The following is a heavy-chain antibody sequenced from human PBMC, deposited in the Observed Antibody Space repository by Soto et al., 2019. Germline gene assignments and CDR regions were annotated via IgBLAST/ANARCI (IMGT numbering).Heavy chain of an antibody. CDR1: GGTFSSYA. V-gene: IGHV1-69*06. D-gene: IGHD3-10*01. J-gene: IGHJ5*02. CDR3: ASSSSAGGPNWFDP. Sequence: QVQLVQSGAEVKKPGSSVKVSCKASGGTFSSYAISWLRQAPGQGLEWMGGIIPIFGTANYAQKFQGRVTITAHKSTSTDYMALSSLRSEETAVYSCASSSSAGGPNWFDPWGQGPLVTVSS. CDR2: IIPIFGTA.